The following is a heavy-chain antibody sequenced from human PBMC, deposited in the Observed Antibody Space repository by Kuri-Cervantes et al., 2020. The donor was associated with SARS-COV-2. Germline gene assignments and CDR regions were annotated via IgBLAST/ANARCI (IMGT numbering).Heavy chain of an antibody. J-gene: IGHJ6*02. Sequence: GGSLRLSCAASGFTLSDYYMSWIRQAPGKGLEWVSYISSISSYTNYADSVKGRFTISRDNAKNSLYLQMNSLRAEDTAVYYCARRRSGYCSSTSCYENYYYYYGMDVWGQGTTVTVSS. D-gene: IGHD2-2*01. CDR3: ARRRSGYCSSTSCYENYYYYYGMDV. CDR1: GFTLSDYY. CDR2: ISSISSYT. V-gene: IGHV3-11*06.